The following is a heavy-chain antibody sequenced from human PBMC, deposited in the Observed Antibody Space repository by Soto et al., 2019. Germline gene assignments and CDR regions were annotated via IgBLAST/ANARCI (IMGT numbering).Heavy chain of an antibody. D-gene: IGHD2-21*01. Sequence: SETLSLTCTVSGGSVSGVDYFWSWIRQSPGKGLEWIGYIYYTGITHLNPSLKSRLTMAVDTSKNEFSLKLTSVSAADTAVYFCAREERKGIISWFDPWGQGTPVTSPQ. CDR1: GGSVSGVDYF. CDR2: IYYTGIT. V-gene: IGHV4-30-4*01. CDR3: AREERKGIISWFDP. J-gene: IGHJ5*02.